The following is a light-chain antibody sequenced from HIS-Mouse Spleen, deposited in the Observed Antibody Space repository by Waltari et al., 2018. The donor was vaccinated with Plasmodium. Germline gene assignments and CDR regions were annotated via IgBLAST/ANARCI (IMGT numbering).Light chain of an antibody. J-gene: IGLJ2*01. Sequence: QSALTQPPSASGSPGQSVTISCTGTSSDVGGYNYVSWYQRHPGKAPKPMIYEVSKRPPGVPDRFSGSKSGNTASLTVSGLQAEDEADYYCSSYAGSNNLVFGGGTKLTVL. CDR3: SSYAGSNNLV. CDR2: EVS. V-gene: IGLV2-8*01. CDR1: SSDVGGYNY.